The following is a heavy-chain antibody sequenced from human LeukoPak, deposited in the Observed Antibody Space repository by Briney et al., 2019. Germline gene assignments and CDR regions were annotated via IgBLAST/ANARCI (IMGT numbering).Heavy chain of an antibody. J-gene: IGHJ5*02. CDR1: GGSISHYY. V-gene: IGHV4-59*01. D-gene: IGHD2-2*01. CDR2: IYYSGST. Sequence: SETLSLTCTVSGGSISHYYWSWIPQPPGKGLEWIGYIYYSGSTNYNPSLNSRVTISVDTSKNQFSLKLSSVTAADTAVYYCTRLTVPLRFDPWGQGTLVTVSS. CDR3: TRLTVPLRFDP.